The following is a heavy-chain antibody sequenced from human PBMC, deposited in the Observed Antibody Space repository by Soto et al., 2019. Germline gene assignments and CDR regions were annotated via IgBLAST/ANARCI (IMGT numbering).Heavy chain of an antibody. V-gene: IGHV4-4*07. Sequence: SETLSLTCTVSGGSISSYYWSWIRQPAGKGLEWIGRIYTSGSTNYNPSLKSRATMSVDTSKNQFSLKLSSVTAADTGKYYCARLVYDSRLNYLYFDHWGQGTLVTVSS. J-gene: IGHJ4*02. CDR3: ARLVYDSRLNYLYFDH. CDR1: GGSISSYY. D-gene: IGHD3-22*01. CDR2: IYTSGST.